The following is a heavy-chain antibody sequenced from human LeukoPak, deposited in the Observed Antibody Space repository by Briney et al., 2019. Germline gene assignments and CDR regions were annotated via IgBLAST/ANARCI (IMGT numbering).Heavy chain of an antibody. CDR2: ISWNSGSI. V-gene: IGHV3-9*01. CDR3: AKGLTGTFLDY. Sequence: GRSLRLSCAASGFTFDDYAMHWVRQAPGKGLEWVSGISWNSGSIGYADSVKGRFTISRDNAKNSLYLQMNSLRAEDTALYYCAKGLTGTFLDYWGQGTLAPSPQ. D-gene: IGHD1-20*01. J-gene: IGHJ4*02. CDR1: GFTFDDYA.